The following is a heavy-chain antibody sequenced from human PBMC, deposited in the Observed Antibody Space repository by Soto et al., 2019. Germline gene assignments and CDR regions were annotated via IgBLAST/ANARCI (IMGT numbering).Heavy chain of an antibody. D-gene: IGHD3-22*01. Sequence: GGSLRLSCAASGFTFSDHYMDWVRQAPGKGLEWVSAISGSGGSTYYADSVKGRFTISRDNSKNTLYLQMNSLRAEDTAVYYCAKDYFSSGYYYGFDYWGQGTLVTVSS. CDR1: GFTFSDHY. CDR2: ISGSGGST. J-gene: IGHJ4*02. V-gene: IGHV3-23*01. CDR3: AKDYFSSGYYYGFDY.